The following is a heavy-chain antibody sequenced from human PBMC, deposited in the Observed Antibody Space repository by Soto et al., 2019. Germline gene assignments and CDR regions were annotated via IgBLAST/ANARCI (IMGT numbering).Heavy chain of an antibody. V-gene: IGHV3-74*01. CDR3: ARNLTGGYVFEI. D-gene: IGHD2-8*02. CDR2: INSDGRTT. Sequence: GGSLRLSCAASGFTFSNYWIHWVRQAPGKGLVWVSRINSDGRTTNYADSVKGRFTLSRDNAKNTVSLQMNSLRAEDTAVYYCARNLTGGYVFEIWGLGTMVTV. CDR1: GFTFSNYW. J-gene: IGHJ3*02.